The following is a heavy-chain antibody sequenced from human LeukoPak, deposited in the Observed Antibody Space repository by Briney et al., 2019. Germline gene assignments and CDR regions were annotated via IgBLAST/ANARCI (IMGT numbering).Heavy chain of an antibody. CDR1: GYSISSGYY. Sequence: SETLSLTCAVSGYSISSGYYWGWIRQPPGKGLEWIGCIYHSGSTYYNPSLKSRVTISVDTPKNQFSLKLSSVTAADTAVYYCARQRDVLRFLEWLLYSDYWGQGTLVTVSS. V-gene: IGHV4-38-2*01. CDR3: ARQRDVLRFLEWLLYSDY. J-gene: IGHJ4*02. D-gene: IGHD3-3*01. CDR2: IYHSGST.